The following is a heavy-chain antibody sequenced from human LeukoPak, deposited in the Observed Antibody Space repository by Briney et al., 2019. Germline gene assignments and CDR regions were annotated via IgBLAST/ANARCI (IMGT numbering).Heavy chain of an antibody. D-gene: IGHD3-3*02. CDR3: ASLAEAFDY. J-gene: IGHJ4*02. Sequence: GGSLRLSCAASGFTFSSYGMHWVRQAPGKGLEWVAVISYDGSNKYYADSVKGRFTISRDNSKNTLYLQMNSLRAEDTAVYYCASLAEAFDYWGQGTLVTVSS. CDR2: ISYDGSNK. CDR1: GFTFSSYG. V-gene: IGHV3-30*03.